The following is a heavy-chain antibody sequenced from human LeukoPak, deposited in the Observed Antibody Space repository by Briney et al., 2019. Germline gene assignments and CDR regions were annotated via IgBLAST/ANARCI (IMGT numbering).Heavy chain of an antibody. Sequence: SETLSLTCTVSGASISDYYWSWVRQPPGKGLEWIGYIFNSGSTRYNPSLESRVTISLGTSNNQFSLKLNFVTAADTAVHYCAKQTNWFDVWGQGILVTVSS. CDR2: IFNSGST. V-gene: IGHV4-59*08. CDR3: AKQTNWFDV. CDR1: GASISDYY. J-gene: IGHJ5*02.